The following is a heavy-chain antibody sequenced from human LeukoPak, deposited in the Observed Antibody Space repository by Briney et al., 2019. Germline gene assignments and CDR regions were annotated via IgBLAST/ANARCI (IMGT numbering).Heavy chain of an antibody. V-gene: IGHV4-4*07. Sequence: PSETLSLTCTVSNGSMRSYYWTWIRQPAGKGLEWVGRLFDARKVNYNPSLGGRVTMSMDTSKNQFSLRMTSVTAADTAVYYCARGFQGVYDYWGQGALVIVSS. J-gene: IGHJ4*02. CDR2: LFDARKV. D-gene: IGHD5/OR15-5a*01. CDR1: NGSMRSYY. CDR3: ARGFQGVYDY.